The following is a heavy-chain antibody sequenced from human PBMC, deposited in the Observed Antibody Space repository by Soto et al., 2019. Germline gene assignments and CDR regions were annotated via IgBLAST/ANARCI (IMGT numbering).Heavy chain of an antibody. CDR3: AKDLKDYGGTYYYYGMDV. Sequence: ASVKVSCKASGYTFTSYYMHWVRQAPGQGLEWMGIINPSGGSTSYAQKFQGRVTMTRDTSTSTVYMELSSLRSEDTAVYYCAKDLKDYGGTYYYYGMDVWGQGTTVTVSS. CDR2: INPSGGST. CDR1: GYTFTSYY. V-gene: IGHV1-46*01. J-gene: IGHJ6*02. D-gene: IGHD4-17*01.